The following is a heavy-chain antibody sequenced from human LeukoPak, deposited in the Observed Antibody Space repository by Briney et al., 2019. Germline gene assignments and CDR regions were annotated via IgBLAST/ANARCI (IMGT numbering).Heavy chain of an antibody. CDR2: IWYDGSNK. V-gene: IGHV3-33*01. CDR3: ARERYDSSGYYPDY. Sequence: GGSLRLSCAASGFTFSSYGMHWVRQAPGKGLEWVAVIWYDGSNKYYADSVKGRFTISRDNSKNTLYLQMNSLRAEDTAVYYCARERYDSSGYYPDYWGQGTLVTVSS. CDR1: GFTFSSYG. D-gene: IGHD3-22*01. J-gene: IGHJ4*02.